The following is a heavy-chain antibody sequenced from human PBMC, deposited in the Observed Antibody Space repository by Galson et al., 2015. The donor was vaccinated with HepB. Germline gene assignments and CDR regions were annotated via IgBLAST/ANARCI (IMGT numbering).Heavy chain of an antibody. V-gene: IGHV3-11*06. D-gene: IGHD5-24*01. J-gene: IGHJ4*02. CDR1: GFSISDYY. CDR2: ISSSSVYT. CDR3: ARDLPHGYNYLIES. Sequence: SLRLSCAASGFSISDYYMNWIRQAPGKGLEWISYISSSSVYTYYADSVRGRFTISRDNAKNSVYLQMNNLRAEDTALYYCARDLPHGYNYLIESWGQGTQVIVSS.